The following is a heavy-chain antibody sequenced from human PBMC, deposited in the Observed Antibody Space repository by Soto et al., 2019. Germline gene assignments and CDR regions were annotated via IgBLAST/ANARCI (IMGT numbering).Heavy chain of an antibody. D-gene: IGHD3-3*01. CDR1: GCSISSYY. CDR3: ARHTTSWSGYAYFDY. CDR2: IYYSGST. J-gene: IGHJ4*02. Sequence: SETLSLTCTVSGCSISSYYWSWIRQPPGKGLEWIGYIYYSGSTNYNPSLKSRVTISVDTSKNQFSLKLSSVTAADTAVYYCARHTTSWSGYAYFDYWGQGTLVTVSS. V-gene: IGHV4-59*08.